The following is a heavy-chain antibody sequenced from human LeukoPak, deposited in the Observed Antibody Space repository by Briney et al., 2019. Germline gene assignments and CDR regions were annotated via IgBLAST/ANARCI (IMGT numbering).Heavy chain of an antibody. Sequence: PGGSLRLSCAASGFTFSSYSMNWVRQAPGKGLEWVSYISSSSSTIYYADSVKGRFTISRDNAKNSLYLQMNSLRAEDTAVYYCARDDIAAAGYNWFDPWGQGTLVTVSS. D-gene: IGHD6-13*01. CDR3: ARDDIAAAGYNWFDP. J-gene: IGHJ5*02. CDR1: GFTFSSYS. V-gene: IGHV3-48*04. CDR2: ISSSSSTI.